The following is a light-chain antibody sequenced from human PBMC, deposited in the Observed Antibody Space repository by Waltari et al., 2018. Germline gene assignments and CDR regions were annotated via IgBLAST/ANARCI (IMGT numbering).Light chain of an antibody. J-gene: IGLJ2*01. V-gene: IGLV2-23*01. CDR1: GSAVGSSFL. CDR3: CSYAGTNTLL. CDR2: AAS. Sequence: QSPLTQPAAVSGSPGQSIPISCTGSGSAVGSSFLVSWYPQNPGKAPRLLIYAASRRPSGVSTRFSGSKSGNTASLTISGLQAEDEADYYCCSYAGTNTLLFGGGTKVTVL.